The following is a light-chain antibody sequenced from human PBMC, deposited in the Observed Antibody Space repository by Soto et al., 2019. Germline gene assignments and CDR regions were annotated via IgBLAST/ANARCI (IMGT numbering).Light chain of an antibody. CDR3: QSYDRSLTPSVV. CDR2: GNN. CDR1: SSNIGAGSD. J-gene: IGLJ2*01. V-gene: IGLV1-40*01. Sequence: QSVLTQPPSVSGAPGQRVTISCSGSSSNIGAGSDVHWYQQFPGTAPKLLIYGNNNRPSGVPDRFSGSKSGTSASLAISGLQTEDEADYYCQSYDRSLTPSVVFGGGTKLTVL.